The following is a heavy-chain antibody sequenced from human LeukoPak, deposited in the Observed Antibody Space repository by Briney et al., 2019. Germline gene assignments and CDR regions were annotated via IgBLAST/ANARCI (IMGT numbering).Heavy chain of an antibody. J-gene: IGHJ4*02. CDR2: ISSSSTYI. CDR3: GRESGVNRNFNC. Sequence: PGGSLRLSCVASGFTFNNYSMNWVRQAPGKGLEWVSSISSSSTYIYHADSVKGRFTISRDNAKNSLYLQMNSLRAEDTAVYYCGRESGVNRNFNCWGKGALVT. V-gene: IGHV3-21*01. D-gene: IGHD3-10*01. CDR1: GFTFNNYS.